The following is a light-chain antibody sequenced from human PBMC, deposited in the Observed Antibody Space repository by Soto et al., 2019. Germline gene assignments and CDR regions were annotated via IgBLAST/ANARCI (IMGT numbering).Light chain of an antibody. V-gene: IGLV2-23*02. J-gene: IGLJ2*01. CDR1: SSDVGSYDL. CDR2: EVT. Sequence: QSALTQPASVSGSPGQSITISCTGTSSDVGSYDLVSWYQQHPGEVPKLLIYEVTERPSGVSIRFSGSKSDYTASLTISGLQAEDKADYYCSSYAGRGVGVFGGGTKVTVL. CDR3: SSYAGRGVGV.